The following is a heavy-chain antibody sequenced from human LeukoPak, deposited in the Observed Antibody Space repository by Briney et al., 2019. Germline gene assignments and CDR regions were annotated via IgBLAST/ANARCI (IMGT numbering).Heavy chain of an antibody. Sequence: SETLSLTCAVSGYSISSGYYWGWIRQPPGKGLEWIGSIYHSGSTYYNPSLKSRVTISVDTSKNQSSLKLSSVTAADTAVYYCARHRWELLSNFDYWGQGTLVTVSS. D-gene: IGHD1-26*01. CDR1: GYSISSGYY. V-gene: IGHV4-38-2*01. J-gene: IGHJ4*02. CDR3: ARHRWELLSNFDY. CDR2: IYHSGST.